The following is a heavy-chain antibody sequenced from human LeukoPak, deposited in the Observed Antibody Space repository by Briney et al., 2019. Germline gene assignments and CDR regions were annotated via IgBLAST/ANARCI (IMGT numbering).Heavy chain of an antibody. D-gene: IGHD1-26*01. CDR3: AKDRSSLVGPTKFDF. CDR1: GFTFSSYA. Sequence: PGGSLRLSCAASGFTFSSYAMTWVRQAPGKGLEWVSAIGGSGYRTFYADSVKGRFTISRDNSNSTLYLQMNSLRAEDTALYYCAKDRSSLVGPTKFDFWGQGSLVIVSS. V-gene: IGHV3-23*01. J-gene: IGHJ4*02. CDR2: IGGSGYRT.